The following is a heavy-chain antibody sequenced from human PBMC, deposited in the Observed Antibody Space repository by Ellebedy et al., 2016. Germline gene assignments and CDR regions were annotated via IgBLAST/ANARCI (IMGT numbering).Heavy chain of an antibody. CDR2: INPRGGST. CDR3: ATRGGAFDI. D-gene: IGHD3-16*01. CDR1: GYTFTNYY. J-gene: IGHJ3*02. Sequence: ASVKVSCKASGYTFTNYYMYWVRQAPGQGLKWMGIINPRGGSTNYAQKLQGRVTMTTDTSTSTAYMELRSLRSDDTAVYYCATRGGAFDIWGQGTMVTVSS. V-gene: IGHV1-46*01.